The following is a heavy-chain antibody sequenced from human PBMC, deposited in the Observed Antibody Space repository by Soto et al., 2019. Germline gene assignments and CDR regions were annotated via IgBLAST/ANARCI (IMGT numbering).Heavy chain of an antibody. V-gene: IGHV3-9*01. CDR3: AKDTPHGLELSLGVVILGYMDV. J-gene: IGHJ6*03. D-gene: IGHD3-3*01. CDR1: GFTFDDYA. Sequence: PGGSLRLSCAASGFTFDDYAMHWVRQAPGKGLEWVSGISWNSGSIGYADSVKGRFTISRDNAKNSLYLQMNSLRAEDTALYYCAKDTPHGLELSLGVVILGYMDVWGKGTTVTVSS. CDR2: ISWNSGSI.